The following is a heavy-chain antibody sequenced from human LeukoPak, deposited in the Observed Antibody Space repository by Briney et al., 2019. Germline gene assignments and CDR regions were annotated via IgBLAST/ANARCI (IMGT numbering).Heavy chain of an antibody. CDR2: IYYSGST. D-gene: IGHD4-17*01. Sequence: SETLSLTCTVSGGSVSSGSYYWSWIRQPPGKGLEWIGYIYYSGSTYYNPSLKSRVTISVDTSKNQFSLKLSSVTAADTAVYYCARGSDYGDAYFDYWGQGTLVTVSS. CDR3: ARGSDYGDAYFDY. CDR1: GGSVSSGSYY. J-gene: IGHJ4*02. V-gene: IGHV4-61*01.